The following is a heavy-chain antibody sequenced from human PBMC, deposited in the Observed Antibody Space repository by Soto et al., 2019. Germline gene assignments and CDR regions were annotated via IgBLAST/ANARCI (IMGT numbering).Heavy chain of an antibody. Sequence: SQTLSLTCAISGDSVSSNSAAWNWIRQSPSRGLEWLGRTYYRSKWYNDYAISVESRITINPDTSKNQFSLQLNSVTPEDTAVYYCTRDTDRYNAFDIWGQGTMVTVSS. V-gene: IGHV6-1*01. CDR1: GDSVSSNSAA. CDR2: TYYRSKWYN. D-gene: IGHD2-21*02. CDR3: TRDTDRYNAFDI. J-gene: IGHJ3*02.